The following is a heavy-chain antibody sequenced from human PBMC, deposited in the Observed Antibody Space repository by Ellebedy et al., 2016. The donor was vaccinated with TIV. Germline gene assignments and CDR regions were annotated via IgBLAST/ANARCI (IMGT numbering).Heavy chain of an antibody. CDR3: ARGTVAPQPLKYFDS. J-gene: IGHJ4*02. CDR1: GGPFSGYY. V-gene: IGHV4-34*01. Sequence: SETLSLXCAVYGGPFSGYYWTWIRQSPGKGLEWIGEINHRGNTNYSPSLKSRVSISVDTSKNQFSLKVTSLTAADTAIYYCARGTVAPQPLKYFDSWGQGTLVTVSS. D-gene: IGHD2-21*01. CDR2: INHRGNT.